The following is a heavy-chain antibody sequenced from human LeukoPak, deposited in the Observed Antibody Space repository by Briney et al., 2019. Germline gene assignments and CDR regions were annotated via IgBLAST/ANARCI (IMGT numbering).Heavy chain of an antibody. D-gene: IGHD6-19*01. V-gene: IGHV4-59*08. CDR2: IYYIGST. J-gene: IGHJ5*02. Sequence: SETLSLTCAISSGSIGTYYWSWIRQPPGKWLECIGNIYYIGSTYYNPSLKSRVTISVDTSKNQFSLKLSSVTAADTAVYYCARVGRPIAVVLDENWFDPWGQGTLVTVSS. CDR1: SGSIGTYY. CDR3: ARVGRPIAVVLDENWFDP.